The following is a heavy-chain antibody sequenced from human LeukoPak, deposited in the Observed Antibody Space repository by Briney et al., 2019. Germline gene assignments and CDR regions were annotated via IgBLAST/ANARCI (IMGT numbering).Heavy chain of an antibody. J-gene: IGHJ6*02. V-gene: IGHV4-39*07. CDR2: INHSGST. CDR1: GDSISSTTYY. D-gene: IGHD3-9*01. CDR3: ARGLAYYDILTPSYYYYGMDV. Sequence: SETLSLTCTVSGDSISSTTYYWGWIRQPPGKGLEWIGEINHSGSTNYNPSLKSRVTISVDTSKNQFSLKLSSVTAADTAVYYCARGLAYYDILTPSYYYYGMDVWGQGTTVTVSS.